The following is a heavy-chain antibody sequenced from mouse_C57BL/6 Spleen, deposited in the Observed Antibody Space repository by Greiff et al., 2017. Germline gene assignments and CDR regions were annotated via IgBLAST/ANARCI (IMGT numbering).Heavy chain of an antibody. CDR1: GYTFTSYG. Sequence: QVQLQQSGAELARPGASVKLSCKASGYTFTSYGISWVKQRTGQGLEWIGEIYPRSGNTYYNEKFKGKATLTADKSSSTAYMELRSLTSEDSAVYFCARGFGVTDAGFAYWGQGTLVTVSA. D-gene: IGHD2-2*01. V-gene: IGHV1-81*01. CDR2: IYPRSGNT. J-gene: IGHJ3*01. CDR3: ARGFGVTDAGFAY.